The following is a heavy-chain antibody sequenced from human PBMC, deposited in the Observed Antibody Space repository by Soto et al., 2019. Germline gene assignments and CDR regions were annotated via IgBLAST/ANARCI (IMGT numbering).Heavy chain of an antibody. J-gene: IGHJ6*02. CDR2: IKSKTDGGTT. Sequence: EVQLVESGGGLVKPGGSLRLSCAASGFTFSNAWMNWVRQAPGKGLEWVGRIKSKTDGGTTDYAAPVKGRFTISIDDSKNKVYLQMNSLKTKDTAVYYCTTDLVAGYYYYDGMDVWGQGTTVTVSS. V-gene: IGHV3-15*07. CDR3: TTDLVAGYYYYDGMDV. CDR1: GFTFSNAW. D-gene: IGHD6-19*01.